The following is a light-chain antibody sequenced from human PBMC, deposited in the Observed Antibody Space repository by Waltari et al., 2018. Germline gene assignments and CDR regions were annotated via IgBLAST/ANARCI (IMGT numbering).Light chain of an antibody. CDR3: HSYDSSVSGV. CDR2: GDD. V-gene: IGLV1-40*01. CDR1: SSNIGAGYA. Sequence: QSVLTQPPSVSGTPGQTGTISCTGSSSNIGAGYAVPWYQQLQGTAPKLHGSGDDKRHAGVPDRYSGSTSGSSASRTITGSQAEDEADYYCHSYDSSVSGVFGGGTKLTVL. J-gene: IGLJ2*01.